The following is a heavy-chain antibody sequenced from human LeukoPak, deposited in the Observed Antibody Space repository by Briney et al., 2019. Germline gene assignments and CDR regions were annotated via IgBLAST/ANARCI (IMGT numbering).Heavy chain of an antibody. CDR3: ARKQYYYDSSGYSNWFDP. V-gene: IGHV4-39*01. D-gene: IGHD3-22*01. CDR1: GGSISSSSYY. J-gene: IGHJ5*02. Sequence: SETLSLTCTVSGGSISSSSYYWGWTRQPPGKGLEWIGSIYYSGSTYYNPSLKSRVTISVDTSKNQFSLKLSSVTAADTAVYYCARKQYYYDSSGYSNWFDPWGQGTLVTVSS. CDR2: IYYSGST.